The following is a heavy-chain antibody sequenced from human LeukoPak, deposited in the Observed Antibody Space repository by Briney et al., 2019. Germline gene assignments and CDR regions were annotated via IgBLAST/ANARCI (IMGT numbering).Heavy chain of an antibody. D-gene: IGHD3-10*01. CDR1: GYTFTSYG. Sequence: ASVKVSCKASGYTFTSYGISWVRQAPGQGLEGMGWISTYNGNTNYAQKLQGRVTMTTDTSTSTAYMELRSLRSDDTAVYYCARDQGGSGSYYNFDYWGQGTLVTVSS. J-gene: IGHJ4*02. V-gene: IGHV1-18*01. CDR2: ISTYNGNT. CDR3: ARDQGGSGSYYNFDY.